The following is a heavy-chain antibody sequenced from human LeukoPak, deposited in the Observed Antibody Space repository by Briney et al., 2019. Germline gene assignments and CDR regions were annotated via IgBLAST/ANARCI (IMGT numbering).Heavy chain of an antibody. CDR3: ATGYCGGDCYSY. D-gene: IGHD2-21*02. J-gene: IGHJ4*02. V-gene: IGHV1-69*13. Sequence: SVKVSCKASGGTFSSYAISWVRQAPGQGLEWMGGIIPIFGTANYAQKFQGRVTITADESTSTAYMELSSLRSEDTAVYYCATGYCGGDCYSYWGQGTLVTVSS. CDR2: IIPIFGTA. CDR1: GGTFSSYA.